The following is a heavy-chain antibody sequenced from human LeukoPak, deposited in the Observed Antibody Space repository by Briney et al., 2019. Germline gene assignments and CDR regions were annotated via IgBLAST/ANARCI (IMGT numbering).Heavy chain of an antibody. CDR1: GFTFGDYA. CDR2: IRSKAYGGTT. Sequence: GSLRLSCTASGFTFGDYAMTWVRQAPGKGLEWVGFIRSKAYGGTTEYAASVNARFSISRDDSKNIAYLQMNSLKTEDTAVYYCTRGPGDYEVLTASGLRFEYWGQGTLVTVSS. D-gene: IGHD3-9*01. J-gene: IGHJ4*02. CDR3: TRGPGDYEVLTASGLRFEY. V-gene: IGHV3-49*04.